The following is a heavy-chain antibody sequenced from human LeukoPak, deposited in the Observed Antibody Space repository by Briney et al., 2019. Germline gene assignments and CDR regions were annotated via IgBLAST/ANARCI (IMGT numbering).Heavy chain of an antibody. D-gene: IGHD2/OR15-2a*01. CDR1: GFTFSSYY. CDR2: IKQDGNEK. V-gene: IGHV3-7*01. CDR3: ARDPRGSEYSHFDS. Sequence: GGSLRLSCAASGFTFSSYYMSWVRQTPGEGLEWVANIKQDGNEKHYVDSVKGRFTISRDNAKNLLYLQMNSLRAEDTAVYYCARDPRGSEYSHFDSWGQGTLVTVSS. J-gene: IGHJ4*02.